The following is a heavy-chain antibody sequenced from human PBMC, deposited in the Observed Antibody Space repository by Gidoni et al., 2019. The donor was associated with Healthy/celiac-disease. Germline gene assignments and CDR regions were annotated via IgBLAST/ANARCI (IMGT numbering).Heavy chain of an antibody. V-gene: IGHV4-39*01. CDR1: SISYY. D-gene: IGHD3-10*01. CDR2: IYYRVST. J-gene: IGHJ4*02. Sequence: SISYYWGWIRQPPGKGLTWIGSIYYRVSTYYNPSLKSRVHISVNTSKNQFSLKLSYVTAADTAVSYCARQRQSYYYGSGVKFEYWGQGTLVTVSS. CDR3: ARQRQSYYYGSGVKFEY.